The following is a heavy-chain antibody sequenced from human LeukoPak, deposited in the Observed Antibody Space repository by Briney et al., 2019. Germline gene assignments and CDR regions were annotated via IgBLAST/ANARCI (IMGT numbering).Heavy chain of an antibody. CDR2: IGGSGTRT. CDR1: GFTFTTYD. Sequence: GGSLRLSCSASGFTFTTYDMNWVRQAPGKGLEWVPGIGGSGTRTYYADSVKGRFTISRDNSKNTLYLQMNSLRDEDTAVYYCAKDSHWILFDDWGQGTLVTVSS. D-gene: IGHD2-2*03. V-gene: IGHV3-23*01. CDR3: AKDSHWILFDD. J-gene: IGHJ4*02.